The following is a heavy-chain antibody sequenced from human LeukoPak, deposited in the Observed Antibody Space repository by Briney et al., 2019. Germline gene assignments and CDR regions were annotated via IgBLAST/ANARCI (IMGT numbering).Heavy chain of an antibody. J-gene: IGHJ6*03. V-gene: IGHV3-13*01. CDR3: AKVGAIFGVVPYYYYMDV. Sequence: GGSLRLSCAASGFTFSSYDMHWVRQATGKGLEGASGTGTTGDTYYPGSVKGRFTISRDNSKNTLYLQMNSLRAEDTAVYYCAKVGAIFGVVPYYYYMDVWGKGTTVTVSS. CDR2: TGTTGDT. D-gene: IGHD3-3*01. CDR1: GFTFSSYD.